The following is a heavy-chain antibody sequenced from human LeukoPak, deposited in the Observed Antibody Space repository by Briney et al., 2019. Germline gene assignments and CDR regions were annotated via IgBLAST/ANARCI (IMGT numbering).Heavy chain of an antibody. J-gene: IGHJ3*02. CDR1: GDSISNYY. Sequence: PSETLSLTCTVSGDSISNYYWSWIRQPPGKGLEWIGYIYYSESTNYNPSLKSRVTISTDTSKSQFSLNVTSVTAADTAVYYCARHGGGYTTDAFDIWGQGAMVTVSS. CDR3: ARHGGGYTTDAFDI. D-gene: IGHD5-24*01. V-gene: IGHV4-59*08. CDR2: IYYSEST.